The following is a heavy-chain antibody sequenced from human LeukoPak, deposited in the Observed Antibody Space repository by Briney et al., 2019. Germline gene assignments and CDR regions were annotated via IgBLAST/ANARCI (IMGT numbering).Heavy chain of an antibody. D-gene: IGHD1-26*01. CDR1: GFTFSSSD. Sequence: PGGSLRLSCAASGFTFSSSDMHWVRQATGKGLEWVSAIGPTGDTYYADSVKGRFTISRDNSKNTLYLQMNSLRAEDTAVYYCAKSHLWSWDAFDIWGQGTMVTVSS. J-gene: IGHJ3*02. V-gene: IGHV3-13*01. CDR3: AKSHLWSWDAFDI. CDR2: IGPTGDT.